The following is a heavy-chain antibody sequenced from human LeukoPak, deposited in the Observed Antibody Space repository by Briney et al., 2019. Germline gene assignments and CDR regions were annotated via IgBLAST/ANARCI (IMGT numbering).Heavy chain of an antibody. CDR2: INTHSGAA. CDR3: TRFEDYGGKRDVFDI. V-gene: IGHV1-2*02. D-gene: IGHD4-23*01. CDR1: GYTFTAYY. Sequence: GDSVKVSCKASGYTFTAYYINWVRQAPGQGLEWMGWINTHSGAAVYAQGFEGRVTMTRDTSISTAYMELNNLRSDDTAFYYCTRFEDYGGKRDVFDIWGQGTMVTVSS. J-gene: IGHJ3*02.